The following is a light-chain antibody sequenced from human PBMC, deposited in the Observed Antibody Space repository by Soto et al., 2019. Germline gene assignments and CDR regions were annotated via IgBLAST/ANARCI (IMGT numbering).Light chain of an antibody. J-gene: IGKJ2*01. CDR2: DAI. V-gene: IGKV3-11*01. CDR1: QSINTY. CDR3: QQRYKSYT. Sequence: EIVLTQSPATLSLSPGERATLSCRASQSINTYLAWYQQKPGQAPRLLIFDAINRATGIPARFSGSGSGTDFTLTISSLEPEDFAVYYCQQRYKSYTFGQGTKLEIK.